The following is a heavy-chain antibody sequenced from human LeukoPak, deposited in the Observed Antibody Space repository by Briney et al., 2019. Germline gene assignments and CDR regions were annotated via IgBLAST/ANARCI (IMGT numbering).Heavy chain of an antibody. CDR3: ARDTIFGVVRY. Sequence: GGSLRLSCAASGFTFSSYSMNWVRQAPGKGLEWVSYISSSSSTIYYADSVKGRFTISRDNAKNSLYLQMDSLRAEDTAVYYCARDTIFGVVRYWGQGTLVTVSS. V-gene: IGHV3-48*01. J-gene: IGHJ1*01. CDR1: GFTFSSYS. D-gene: IGHD3-3*01. CDR2: ISSSSSTI.